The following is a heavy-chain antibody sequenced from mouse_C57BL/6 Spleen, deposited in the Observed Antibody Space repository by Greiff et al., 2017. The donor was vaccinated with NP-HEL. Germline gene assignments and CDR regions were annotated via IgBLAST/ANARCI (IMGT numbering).Heavy chain of an antibody. CDR2: IWSGGST. J-gene: IGHJ3*01. V-gene: IGHV2-2*01. CDR1: GFSLTSYG. CDR3: ASPKLGRPFAY. D-gene: IGHD4-1*01. Sequence: VKLVESGPGLVQPSQSLSITCTVSGFSLTSYGVHWVRQSPGKGLEWLGVIWSGGSTDYNAAFISRLSISKDNSKSQVFFKMNSLQADDTAIYYCASPKLGRPFAYWGQGTLVTVSA.